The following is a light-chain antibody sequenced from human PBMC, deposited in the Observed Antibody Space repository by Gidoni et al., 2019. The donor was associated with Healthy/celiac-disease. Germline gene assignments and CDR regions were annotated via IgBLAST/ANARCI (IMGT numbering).Light chain of an antibody. J-gene: IGLJ2*01. CDR1: KLGDKY. V-gene: IGLV3-1*01. Sequence: SYELTQPPSVSVSPGQTASITCSGDKLGDKYACWYQQKPGKSPVLVIYQDSKRPSGIPERFSGSNSGNTATLTISGTQAMDEADYYCQAWDSSVVFGGGTKLTVL. CDR2: QDS. CDR3: QAWDSSVV.